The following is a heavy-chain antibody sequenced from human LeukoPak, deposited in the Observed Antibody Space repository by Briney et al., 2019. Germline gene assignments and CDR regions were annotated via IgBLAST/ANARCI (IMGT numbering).Heavy chain of an antibody. CDR3: ARGPTISETGYFDS. CDR2: INHRGDA. CDR1: GGSFSSYY. Sequence: SETLSLTCAVYGGSFSSYYWSWIRQSPGKGLEWIAEINHRGDANYNASAKSRVTISVGTSKNQFSLKLTSLTAADTAVYFCARGPTISETGYFDSWGQGTLVTVSS. J-gene: IGHJ4*03. D-gene: IGHD1-1*01. V-gene: IGHV4-34*01.